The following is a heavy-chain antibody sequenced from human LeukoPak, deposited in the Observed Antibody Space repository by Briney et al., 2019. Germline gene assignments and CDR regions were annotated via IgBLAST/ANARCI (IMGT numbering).Heavy chain of an antibody. CDR3: ARDQIGDS. J-gene: IGHJ4*02. CDR2: IYSGGST. V-gene: IGHV3-66*01. CDR1: GFTVSSNY. Sequence: PGGSLRLSCAASGFTVSSNYMNWVRQAPGKGLEWVSVIYSGGSTDYSDSVKARFTISRDNSNNTLYLQMTSLRVEDTGVYYCARDQIGDSWGQGTLVTVSS.